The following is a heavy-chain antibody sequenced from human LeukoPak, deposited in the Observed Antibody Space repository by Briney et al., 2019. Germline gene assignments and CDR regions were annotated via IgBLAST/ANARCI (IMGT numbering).Heavy chain of an antibody. J-gene: IGHJ6*03. CDR3: ARLLPNTLPGLPYNYHYLDV. D-gene: IGHD2-15*01. V-gene: IGHV4-59*01. Sequence: SETLSLTCTVSGDSMISYYWSWIRQLPGKGLEWLGYIYYTGTTNYNPSLRSRVIISVDTSRNQFSLRLNSVTAADTAVYYCARLLPNTLPGLPYNYHYLDVWGKGTTVAVSS. CDR1: GDSMISYY. CDR2: IYYTGTT.